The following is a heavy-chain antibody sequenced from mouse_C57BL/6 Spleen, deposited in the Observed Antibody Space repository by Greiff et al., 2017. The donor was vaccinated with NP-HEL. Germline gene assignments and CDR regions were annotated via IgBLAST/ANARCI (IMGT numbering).Heavy chain of an antibody. CDR1: GYTFTSYW. V-gene: IGHV1-64*01. CDR3: ARGTTVVATDYFDY. Sequence: QVQLQQPGAELVKPGASVKLSCKASGYTFTSYWMHWVKQRPGQGLEWIGMIHPNSGSTNYNEKFKSKATLTVDKSSSTAYMQISSLTSEDSAVYDCARGTTVVATDYFDYWGQGTTLTVSS. D-gene: IGHD1-1*01. J-gene: IGHJ2*01. CDR2: IHPNSGST.